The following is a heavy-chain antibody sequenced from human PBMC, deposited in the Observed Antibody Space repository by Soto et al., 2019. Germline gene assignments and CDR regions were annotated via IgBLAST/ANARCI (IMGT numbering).Heavy chain of an antibody. D-gene: IGHD4-17*01. CDR3: ARNFGDYGVTWYFDL. CDR2: MSYDGSEK. Sequence: QVQLVESGGGVVQPGRSLRLSCAASGFTFSSYAMHWVRQAPGKGLEWVAVMSYDGSEKYYADSVKGRFTISGDNSKSTLYLQMNSLRTDDTAVYYCARNFGDYGVTWYFDLWGRGTLVTVSS. V-gene: IGHV3-30-3*01. J-gene: IGHJ2*01. CDR1: GFTFSSYA.